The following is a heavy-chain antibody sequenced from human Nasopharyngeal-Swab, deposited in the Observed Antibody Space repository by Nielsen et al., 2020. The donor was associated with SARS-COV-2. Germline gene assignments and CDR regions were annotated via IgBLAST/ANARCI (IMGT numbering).Heavy chain of an antibody. CDR2: INSDGSST. J-gene: IGHJ4*02. V-gene: IGHV3-74*01. CDR3: GRGPLGSGSYTVY. D-gene: IGHD3-10*01. CDR1: GFTFSSYW. Sequence: GESLKISCAASGFTFSSYWMHWVRQAPGKGLVWVSRINSDGSSTSYADSVKGRFTISRDNAKNTLYLQMNSLRAEDTAVYYCGRGPLGSGSYTVYWGQGTLVTVSS.